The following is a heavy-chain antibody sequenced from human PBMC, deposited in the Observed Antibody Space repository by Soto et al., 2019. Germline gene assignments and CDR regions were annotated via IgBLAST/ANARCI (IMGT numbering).Heavy chain of an antibody. Sequence: ASVKVSCKASGYTFTGYYMHWVRQAPGQGLEWMGWINPNSGGTNYAQKFQGWVTMTRDTSISTAYMELSRLRSDDTAVYYCARDRGYCSSTGCLNVYYYYGMDVWGQGTTVTVSS. D-gene: IGHD2-2*01. CDR3: ARDRGYCSSTGCLNVYYYYGMDV. CDR1: GYTFTGYY. V-gene: IGHV1-2*04. CDR2: INPNSGGT. J-gene: IGHJ6*02.